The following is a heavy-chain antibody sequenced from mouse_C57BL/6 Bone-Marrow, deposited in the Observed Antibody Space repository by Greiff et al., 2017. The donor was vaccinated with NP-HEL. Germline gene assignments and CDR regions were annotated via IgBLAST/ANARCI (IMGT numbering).Heavy chain of an antibody. CDR2: IYPRDGST. J-gene: IGHJ1*03. CDR1: GYTFTSYD. V-gene: IGHV1-85*01. Sequence: QVQLQQSGPELVKPGASVKLSCKASGYTFTSYDINWVKQRPGQGLEWIGWIYPRDGSTKYNEKFKGKATLTVDTSSSTAYMELHSLTSEDSAVYFCARHYDVSYWYFDVWGTGTTVTVSS. D-gene: IGHD2-4*01. CDR3: ARHYDVSYWYFDV.